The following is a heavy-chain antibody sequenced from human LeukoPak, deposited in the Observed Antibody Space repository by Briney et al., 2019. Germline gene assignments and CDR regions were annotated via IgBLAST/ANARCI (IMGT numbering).Heavy chain of an antibody. D-gene: IGHD5-18*01. CDR3: ARLILGYSYDTNDY. J-gene: IGHJ4*02. V-gene: IGHV4-4*09. CDR1: GGSISSYY. Sequence: PSETLSLTCTVSGGSISSYYWSWIRQPPGKGLEWIGYIYTSGSTNYNPSLKSRVTISVDTSKNQFSLKLSSVTAADTAVYYCARLILGYSYDTNDYGGQGTLVTVSS. CDR2: IYTSGST.